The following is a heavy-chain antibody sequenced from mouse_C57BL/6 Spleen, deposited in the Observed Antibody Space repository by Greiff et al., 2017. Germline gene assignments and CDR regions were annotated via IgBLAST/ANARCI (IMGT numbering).Heavy chain of an antibody. Sequence: QQRPGRGLEWIGRIDPNSGGTKYNEKFKSKATLTVDKPSSTAYMQLSSLTSEDSAVYYCARWYYGSSYDYAMDYWGQGTSVTVSS. CDR3: ARWYYGSSYDYAMDY. CDR2: IDPNSGGT. D-gene: IGHD1-1*01. V-gene: IGHV1-72*01. J-gene: IGHJ4*01.